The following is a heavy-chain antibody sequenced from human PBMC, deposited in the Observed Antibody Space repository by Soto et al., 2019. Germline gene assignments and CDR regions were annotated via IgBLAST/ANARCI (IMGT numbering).Heavy chain of an antibody. CDR2: IYTAGHT. Sequence: EVQLVETGGGLIQPGGSRRLSCVASGFSVRTNYMTWVRQAPGKGLEWVSVIYTAGHTNYANSVKGRFTVSRDTSQNTVYLQMNSLRPNDTAVYDCAIFREPGRSTFFGVVVPGRYAMDVWGQGTTVTVS. J-gene: IGHJ6*02. CDR1: GFSVRTNY. D-gene: IGHD3-3*01. V-gene: IGHV3-53*02. CDR3: AIFREPGRSTFFGVVVPGRYAMDV.